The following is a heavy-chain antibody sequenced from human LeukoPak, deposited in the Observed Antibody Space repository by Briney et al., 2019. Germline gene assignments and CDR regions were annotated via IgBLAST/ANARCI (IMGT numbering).Heavy chain of an antibody. CDR3: ARVPGIVMVDAFDI. V-gene: IGHV1-18*01. CDR1: GYTFTSYG. CDR2: ISAYNGNT. D-gene: IGHD3-16*02. Sequence: ASVKVSCKASGYTFTSYGISWVRQAPGQGLEWMGWISAYNGNTNYAQKLQGRVTMTTDTSTSTAYMELRSLRSDDTAVYYCARVPGIVMVDAFDIWGQGTMVTVSS. J-gene: IGHJ3*02.